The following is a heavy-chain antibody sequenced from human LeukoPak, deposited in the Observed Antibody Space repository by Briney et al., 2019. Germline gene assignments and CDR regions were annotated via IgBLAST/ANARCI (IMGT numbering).Heavy chain of an antibody. CDR2: ISSSSSYI. J-gene: IGHJ4*02. Sequence: GGSLRLSCAASGFTFSSYSMNWVRQAPGKGLEWVSSISSSSSYIYYADSVKGRFTISRDNSKSTLYLQMNSLRAEDTAVYYCATYDFWSGYGVGYWGQGTLVTVSS. V-gene: IGHV3-21*04. CDR3: ATYDFWSGYGVGY. CDR1: GFTFSSYS. D-gene: IGHD3-3*01.